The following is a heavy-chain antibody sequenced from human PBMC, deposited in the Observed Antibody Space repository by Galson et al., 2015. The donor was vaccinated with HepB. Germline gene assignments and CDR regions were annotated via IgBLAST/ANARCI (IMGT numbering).Heavy chain of an antibody. CDR3: AKPPLGIVVVIAIDY. V-gene: IGHV3-23*01. Sequence: SLRLSCAASGFTFSSYAMSWVRPAPGKGLEWVSGISGSGGSTYYADSVKGRFTISRDNSKNTLYLQMNSLRAEDTAVYYCAKPPLGIVVVIAIDYWGQGTLVTVSS. D-gene: IGHD2-21*01. J-gene: IGHJ4*02. CDR2: ISGSGGST. CDR1: GFTFSSYA.